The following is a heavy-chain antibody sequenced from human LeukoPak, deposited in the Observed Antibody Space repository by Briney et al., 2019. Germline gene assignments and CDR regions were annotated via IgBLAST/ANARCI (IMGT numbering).Heavy chain of an antibody. CDR2: INPNSGGT. V-gene: IGHV1-2*02. Sequence: AASVKVSCKASGYTFTGYYMHWVRQAPGQGLEWMGWINPNSGGTNYAQKFQGRVTMTRDTSISTAYMELSSLRSDDTAVYYCARHDSSGYYYTGDAFDIWGQGTMVTVSS. J-gene: IGHJ3*02. D-gene: IGHD3-22*01. CDR3: ARHDSSGYYYTGDAFDI. CDR1: GYTFTGYY.